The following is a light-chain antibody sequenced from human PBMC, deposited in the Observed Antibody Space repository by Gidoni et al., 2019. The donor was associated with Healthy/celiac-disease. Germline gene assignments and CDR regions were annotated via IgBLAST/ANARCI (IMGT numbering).Light chain of an antibody. CDR1: QSVSSSY. CDR2: GAS. V-gene: IGKV3-20*01. J-gene: IGKJ4*01. Sequence: VLTQSPGTLSLSPGERATLSCRASQSVSSSYLAWYQQKPGQAPRLLIYGASSRATGIPDRFSGSGSGTDFTLTISRLEPEDFAVYYCQQYGSSPTTFGGGTKVEIK. CDR3: QQYGSSPTT.